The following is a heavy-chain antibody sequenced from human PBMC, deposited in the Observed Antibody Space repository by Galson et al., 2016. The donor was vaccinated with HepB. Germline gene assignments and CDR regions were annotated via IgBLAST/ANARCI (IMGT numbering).Heavy chain of an antibody. D-gene: IGHD4-17*01. V-gene: IGHV3-21*01. J-gene: IGHJ4*02. CDR2: LSSNINYI. Sequence: SLRLSCAASGFTFSDYMMTWVRQAPGKGLEWVSSLSSNINYIYYADSVKGRLTISRDNAKNPLFLQMNSLRAEDTALYYCARAQALTVTPFDYWGQGTLVTVSS. CDR3: ARAQALTVTPFDY. CDR1: GFTFSDYM.